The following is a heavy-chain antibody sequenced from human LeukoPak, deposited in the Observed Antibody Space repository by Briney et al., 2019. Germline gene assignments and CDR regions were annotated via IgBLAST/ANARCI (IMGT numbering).Heavy chain of an antibody. Sequence: GGSLRLSCLASGITFNRYAMHWVRQSPGKGLEWVAVISYDGGSKDHAGSVKGRFTISRDNSKNTLYLQMNSLRAEDTAVYYCARAGDILTSKAFDYWGQGTLVTVSS. CDR2: ISYDGGSK. CDR3: ARAGDILTSKAFDY. J-gene: IGHJ4*02. CDR1: GITFNRYA. V-gene: IGHV3-30*14. D-gene: IGHD3-9*01.